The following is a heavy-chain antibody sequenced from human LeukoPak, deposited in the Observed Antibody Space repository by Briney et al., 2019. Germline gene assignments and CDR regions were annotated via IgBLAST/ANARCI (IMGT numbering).Heavy chain of an antibody. Sequence: AGGSLRLSCAASGFTFGDYAMHWVRQAPGKGLEWVSGISWNSGSIGYADSVKGRFTISRDNAKNSLYLQMNSLRAEDTAVYYCARVWYDAFDIWGQGTMDTVSS. CDR3: ARVWYDAFDI. CDR2: ISWNSGSI. CDR1: GFTFGDYA. V-gene: IGHV3-9*01. D-gene: IGHD2-15*01. J-gene: IGHJ3*02.